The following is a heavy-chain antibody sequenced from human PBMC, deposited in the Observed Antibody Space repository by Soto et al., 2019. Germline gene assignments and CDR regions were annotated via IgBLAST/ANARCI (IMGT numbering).Heavy chain of an antibody. CDR2: IYYSGST. CDR3: ASAAVAGXXSYGMDV. CDR1: GGSISSYY. J-gene: IGHJ6*02. V-gene: IGHV4-59*01. Sequence: PSETLSLTCTVSGGSISSYYWSWIRQPPGKGLEWIGYIYYSGSTNYNPSLKSRVTISVDTSKNQFSLKLSSVNAADTAVYYCASAAVAGXXSYGMDVWGQGNTVTVSS. D-gene: IGHD6-19*01.